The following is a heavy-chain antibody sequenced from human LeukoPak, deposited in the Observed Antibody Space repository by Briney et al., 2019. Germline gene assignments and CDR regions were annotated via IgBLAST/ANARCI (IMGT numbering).Heavy chain of an antibody. CDR3: AKDYYYYGSGSLDY. D-gene: IGHD3-10*01. Sequence: PGGSLRLSCAASGFTFSSYAMSWVRQAPGKGLEWVSAISGSGGSTYYADSVKGRFTISRDNSKNTLYLQMNSLRAEDTAVYYCAKDYYYYGSGSLDYWGQGTLASVSS. CDR1: GFTFSSYA. CDR2: ISGSGGST. J-gene: IGHJ4*02. V-gene: IGHV3-23*01.